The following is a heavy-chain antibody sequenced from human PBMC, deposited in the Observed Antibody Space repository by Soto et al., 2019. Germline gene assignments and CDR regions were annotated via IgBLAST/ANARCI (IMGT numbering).Heavy chain of an antibody. Sequence: ASVKVSCKTSGYTFSRYGISWVRQAPGQGLEWMGWISGYNGNTKEAEKYQGRLIMTTDTAANTVHMHLSSPTSGDTAVYYCARGSAYSTPCCFGSWGRGTLVAVSS. J-gene: IGHJ4*02. CDR3: ARGSAYSTPCCFGS. D-gene: IGHD2-8*01. CDR2: ISGYNGNT. CDR1: GYTFSRYG. V-gene: IGHV1-18*01.